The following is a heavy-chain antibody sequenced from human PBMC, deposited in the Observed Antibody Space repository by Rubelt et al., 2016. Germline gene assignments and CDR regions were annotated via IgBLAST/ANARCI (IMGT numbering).Heavy chain of an antibody. CDR2: MNPNSGNT. Sequence: QVQLVQSGPEVKKPGASVQVSCKASGYTFSTSDINWVRQGTGQGLEWMGWMNPNSGNTGYAQKFQGRVTLTRNNSISTAYLYLSSLRSEDTAVYYCARGLIWGQGTLVAVSS. J-gene: IGHJ4*02. D-gene: IGHD3-10*01. CDR1: GYTFSTSD. CDR3: ARGLI. V-gene: IGHV1-8*01.